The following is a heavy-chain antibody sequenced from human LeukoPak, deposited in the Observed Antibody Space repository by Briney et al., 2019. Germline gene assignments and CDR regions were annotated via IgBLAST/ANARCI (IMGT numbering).Heavy chain of an antibody. V-gene: IGHV1-24*01. CDR3: ASPRYEYYFDY. CDR2: FNPEDGEI. Sequence: ASVKVSCKVSGHTLNEVSIHWVRQAPGKGLEWMGGFNPEDGEIIYAQTFQGRLTMTEDTSTDTAYMVLSRLNSEDTAVYYCASPRYEYYFDYWGQGSLVTVSA. CDR1: GHTLNEVS. D-gene: IGHD3-3*01. J-gene: IGHJ4*02.